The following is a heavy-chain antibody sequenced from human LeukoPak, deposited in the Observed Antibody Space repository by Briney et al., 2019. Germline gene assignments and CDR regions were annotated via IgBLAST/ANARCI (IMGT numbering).Heavy chain of an antibody. CDR2: IGYDGNNK. Sequence: GGSLRLSCAASGFTFSSYGMHWVRQAPGKGLEWVGVIGYDGNNKYYADSVKGRFTISRDNSKNTLYLQMNSLRAEDTAVYYCARDDYDILTLDYWGQGTLVTVSS. D-gene: IGHD3-9*01. CDR1: GFTFSSYG. CDR3: ARDDYDILTLDY. J-gene: IGHJ4*02. V-gene: IGHV3-33*08.